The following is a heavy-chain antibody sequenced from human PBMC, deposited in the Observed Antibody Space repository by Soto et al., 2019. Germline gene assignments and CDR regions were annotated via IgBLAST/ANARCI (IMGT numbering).Heavy chain of an antibody. CDR1: GGSSSSGGYY. J-gene: IGHJ4*02. CDR2: IYYSGST. Sequence: SETLSLTCTVCGGSSSSGGYYLRWVRQHPGQGLEWIGYIYYSGSTYYNPSLKSRVTISVDTSKNQFSLKLSSVTAADTAVYYCASGYYDILTGYPGPFDYWGQGTLVTVSS. CDR3: ASGYYDILTGYPGPFDY. D-gene: IGHD3-9*01. V-gene: IGHV4-31*03.